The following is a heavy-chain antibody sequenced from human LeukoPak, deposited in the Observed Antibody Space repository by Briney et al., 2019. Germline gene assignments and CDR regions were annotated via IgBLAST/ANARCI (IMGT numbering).Heavy chain of an antibody. CDR1: GYSFTNYW. J-gene: IGHJ4*02. D-gene: IGHD2-2*01. CDR3: ARGGPNYALDY. V-gene: IGHV5-51*01. Sequence: GESLKISCKGSGYSFTNYWIGWVRQLPGKGLEWMGIIYPGDSDTRYSPSFQGQVTISTDKSISAAYLQWSSLKASDTAMYFCARGGPNYALDYWGQGTLVTVSS. CDR2: IYPGDSDT.